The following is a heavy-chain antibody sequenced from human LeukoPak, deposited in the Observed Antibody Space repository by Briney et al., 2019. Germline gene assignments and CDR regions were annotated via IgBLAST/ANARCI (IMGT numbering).Heavy chain of an antibody. CDR1: GFTFSQYW. Sequence: LRLSCAASGFTFSQYWMSWVRQAPGKGLEWIGYIYYSGSTYYNPSLKSRVTISVDTSKNQFSLKLSSVTAADTAVYYCARDSSGYDRGPTYFDYWGQGTLVTVSS. J-gene: IGHJ4*02. CDR2: IYYSGST. V-gene: IGHV4-30-4*01. CDR3: ARDSSGYDRGPTYFDY. D-gene: IGHD5-12*01.